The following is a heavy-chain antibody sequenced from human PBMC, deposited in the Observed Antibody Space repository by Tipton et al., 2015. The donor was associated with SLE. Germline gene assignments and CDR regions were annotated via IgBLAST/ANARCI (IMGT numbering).Heavy chain of an antibody. V-gene: IGHV4-59*01. CDR3: ATAGYGGNLEY. D-gene: IGHD2-15*01. CDR2: IYYSGST. CDR1: GGSISNYY. Sequence: TLSLTCTVSGGSISNYYWSWIRQPPGKGLEWIGYIYYSGSTNYNPSLKSRVTISLDTSKNQFSLKLSSVTAADTAVYYCATAGYGGNLEYWGQGTLVTVS. J-gene: IGHJ4*02.